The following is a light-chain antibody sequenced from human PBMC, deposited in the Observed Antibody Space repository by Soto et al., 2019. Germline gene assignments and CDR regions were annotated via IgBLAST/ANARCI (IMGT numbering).Light chain of an antibody. CDR3: QQYYSTPIT. J-gene: IGKJ5*01. Sequence: DIVMTQSPDSLAVSLGERATINCKSSQSVLYSSNNKNYLAWYQQKLGQPPKLLIYWASTRESGVPDRFSGSGSGTDFTLTISSLQAEDGAVYYCQQYYSTPITFGQGTRLEIK. CDR2: WAS. CDR1: QSVLYSSNNKNY. V-gene: IGKV4-1*01.